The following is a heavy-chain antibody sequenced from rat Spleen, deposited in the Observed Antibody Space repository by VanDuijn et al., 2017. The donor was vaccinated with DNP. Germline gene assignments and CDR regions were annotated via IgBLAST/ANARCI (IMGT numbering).Heavy chain of an antibody. D-gene: IGHD5-1*01. CDR3: AVQLGVFDN. CDR2: VTNAGST. J-gene: IGHJ2*01. CDR1: GFSITNNFK. V-gene: IGHV3-3*01. Sequence: EVLLQESGPGLVKPSQSLSLTCSVSGFSITNNFKWSWIRKFPGNKLEWMGYVTNAGSTHYNPSLRSRISITTDTSKNQFFLQIDSVTTDDTATYYCAVQLGVFDNWGQGIMVTVSS.